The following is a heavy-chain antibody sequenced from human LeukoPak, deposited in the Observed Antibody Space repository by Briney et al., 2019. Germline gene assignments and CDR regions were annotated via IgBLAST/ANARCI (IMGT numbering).Heavy chain of an antibody. Sequence: ASVKVSCKASGYTFTSYDINWVRQATGQGLEWMGWMNPNSGNTGYAQKFQGRVTMTRNTSISTAYMELSSLRSEDTAVYYCARAEKYYYGSGSLNASDNWGQGTMVTVSS. CDR2: MNPNSGNT. J-gene: IGHJ3*02. V-gene: IGHV1-8*01. D-gene: IGHD3-10*01. CDR3: ARAEKYYYGSGSLNASDN. CDR1: GYTFTSYD.